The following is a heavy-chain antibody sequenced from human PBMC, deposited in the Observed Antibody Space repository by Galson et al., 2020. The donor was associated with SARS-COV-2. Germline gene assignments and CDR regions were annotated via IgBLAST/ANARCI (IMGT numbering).Heavy chain of an antibody. CDR1: GGSLSGYY. D-gene: IGHD2-2*01. CDR2: INPSGST. V-gene: IGHV4-34*01. Sequence: GSMRLSCAVYGGSLSGYYWSWNRQPPGKGLEWIGEINPSGSTSYNPSLKSRVTISVDTSKNQFSLKLSSVTAADTAVYYCARGRPYCSSTSCYGTPFGYWGQGTRVTGSS. CDR3: ARGRPYCSSTSCYGTPFGY. J-gene: IGHJ4*02.